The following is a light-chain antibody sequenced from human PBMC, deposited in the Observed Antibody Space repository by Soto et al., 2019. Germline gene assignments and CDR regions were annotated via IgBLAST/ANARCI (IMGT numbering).Light chain of an antibody. CDR1: QSVSSGF. CDR2: GTS. J-gene: IGKJ2*01. Sequence: EMTQSPGTLSLSPGDRATISCRASQSVSSGFLAWYQQKPGQAPRLLIYGTSTRAIGVPDRFSGSGSGTDFTLTISRLQPEDFAVYFCQQYGSSPYTFGQGTKLELK. CDR3: QQYGSSPYT. V-gene: IGKV3-20*01.